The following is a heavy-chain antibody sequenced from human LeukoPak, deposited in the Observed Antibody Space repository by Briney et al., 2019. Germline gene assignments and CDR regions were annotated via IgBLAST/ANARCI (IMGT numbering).Heavy chain of an antibody. CDR3: ARRRRGYSGYDRRGYFDY. CDR1: GGSFSGYY. CDR2: INHSGST. D-gene: IGHD5-12*01. V-gene: IGHV4-34*01. J-gene: IGHJ4*02. Sequence: SETLSLTCAVYGGSFSGYYWSWIRQPPGKGLEWIGEINHSGSTNYNPSLKSRVTISVDTSKNQFSLKLSSVTAADTAVYYCARRRRGYSGYDRRGYFDYWGQGTLVTVSS.